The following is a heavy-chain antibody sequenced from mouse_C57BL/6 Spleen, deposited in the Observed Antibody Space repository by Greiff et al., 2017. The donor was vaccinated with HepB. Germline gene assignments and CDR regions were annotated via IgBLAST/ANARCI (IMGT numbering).Heavy chain of an antibody. J-gene: IGHJ3*01. Sequence: QVQLQQPGAELVMPGASVKLSCKASGYTFTSYWMHWVKQRPGQGLEWIGEIDPSDSYTNYNQKFKGKSTLTVYKSSSTAYMQLSSLASEDSAVYYCASNFSYWGQGTLVTVSA. V-gene: IGHV1-69*01. CDR3: ASNFSY. CDR2: IDPSDSYT. D-gene: IGHD1-3*01. CDR1: GYTFTSYW.